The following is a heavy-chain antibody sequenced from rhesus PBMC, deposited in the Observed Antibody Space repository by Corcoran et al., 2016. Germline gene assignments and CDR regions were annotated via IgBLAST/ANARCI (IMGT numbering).Heavy chain of an antibody. J-gene: IGHJ4*01. Sequence: QVQLQESGPGVVKPSETLSLTCAVSGGTISSGYYYWSWIRQPPGRGLEGIGGIYSNSESTNYNPSLKSRVTISKDTSKNQFSLKLSSVTATDTAVYYCARAPQPYYEDDYGYYYNFDYWGQGVLVTVSS. CDR3: ARAPQPYYEDDYGYYYNFDY. CDR2: IYSNSEST. D-gene: IGHD3-9*01. V-gene: IGHV4S12*01. CDR1: GGTISSGYYY.